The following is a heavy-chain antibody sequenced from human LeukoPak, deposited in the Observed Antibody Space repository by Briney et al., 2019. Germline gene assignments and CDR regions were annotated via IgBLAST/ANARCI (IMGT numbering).Heavy chain of an antibody. CDR3: ARLGQQAGAFDI. V-gene: IGHV3-7*01. J-gene: IGHJ3*02. Sequence: GGSLRLSCAASGFTFSNLWMSWVRQAPGRGLEWVANIKQDGSEKYYGDSVKGRFTISRDNAENSLYLQMNSLRVEDTAVYYCARLGQQAGAFDIWGQGTMVTVSS. CDR2: IKQDGSEK. D-gene: IGHD6-13*01. CDR1: GFTFSNLW.